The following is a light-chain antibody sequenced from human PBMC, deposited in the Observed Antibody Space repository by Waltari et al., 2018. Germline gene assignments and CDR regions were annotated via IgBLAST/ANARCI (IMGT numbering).Light chain of an antibody. V-gene: IGKV1-5*03. CDR1: QSISSW. Sequence: IQMTQSPSTLSASVGDRVTITCRASQSISSWLAWYQQKPGKAPKLLIYKASSLESGVPSRFSGSGSGTEFTLTISSLQPDDFATDYCQQYNSYSGYTFGQGTKLEIK. J-gene: IGKJ2*01. CDR2: KAS. CDR3: QQYNSYSGYT.